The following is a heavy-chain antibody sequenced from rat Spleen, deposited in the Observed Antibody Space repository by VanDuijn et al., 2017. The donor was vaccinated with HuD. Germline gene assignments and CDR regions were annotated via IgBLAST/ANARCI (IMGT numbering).Heavy chain of an antibody. CDR1: GFTFSDYG. CDR2: ISSSSGTI. Sequence: EVQLVESGGGLVQPGRSLKLSCVASGFTFSDYGMNWIRQAPGKGLEWVAYISSSSGTIYYADTVKGRFTISRDNAKNTLYLQLSSLRSEDTALYYCARPSNYPGITWDNWFAYWGQGTLVTVSS. V-gene: IGHV5-34*01. J-gene: IGHJ3*01. CDR3: ARPSNYPGITWDNWFAY. D-gene: IGHD1-4*01.